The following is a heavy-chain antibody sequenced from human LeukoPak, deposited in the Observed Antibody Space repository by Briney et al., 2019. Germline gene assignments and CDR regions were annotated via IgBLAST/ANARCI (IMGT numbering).Heavy chain of an antibody. CDR2: IKRKTDGGTT. V-gene: IGHV3-15*01. J-gene: IGHJ4*02. Sequence: GGSLRLSCAASGFTFSNAWMSWVRQAPGKGLEWVGRIKRKTDGGTTDYAAPLKGRFTLSRDDSKNTLYLQMNSLRAEDTAVYYCAKDTRVVPAATYFDYWGQGTLVTVSS. D-gene: IGHD2-2*01. CDR1: GFTFSNAW. CDR3: AKDTRVVPAATYFDY.